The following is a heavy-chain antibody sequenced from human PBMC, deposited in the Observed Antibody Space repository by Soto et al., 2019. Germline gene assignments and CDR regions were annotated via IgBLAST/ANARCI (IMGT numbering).Heavy chain of an antibody. J-gene: IGHJ3*02. D-gene: IGHD2-2*01. CDR1: GFTFSSYA. V-gene: IGHV3-23*01. CDR2: ISGSGGST. CDR3: AKEEIVVVPAAPGGAFDI. Sequence: GGSLRLSCAASGFTFSSYAMSWVRQAPGKGLEWVSAISGSGGSTYYADSVKGRFTISRDNSKNTLYLQMNSLRAEDTAVYYCAKEEIVVVPAAPGGAFDIWGQGPMVTVSS.